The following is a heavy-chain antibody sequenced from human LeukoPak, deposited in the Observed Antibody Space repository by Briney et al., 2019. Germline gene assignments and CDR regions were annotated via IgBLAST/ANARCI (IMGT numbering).Heavy chain of an antibody. J-gene: IGHJ5*02. V-gene: IGHV3-15*01. CDR1: GFTFSNAW. CDR3: TTSQYSSRWYWFDP. D-gene: IGHD6-13*01. CDR2: IKSKTDGGTT. Sequence: GGSLRLSCAASGFTFSNAWMSWVRQAPGKGLEWVGRIKSKTDGGTTDYAAPVKGRFTISRDDSKNTLYLQMNSLKTEDTAVYYCTTSQYSSRWYWFDPWGQGTLVTVSS.